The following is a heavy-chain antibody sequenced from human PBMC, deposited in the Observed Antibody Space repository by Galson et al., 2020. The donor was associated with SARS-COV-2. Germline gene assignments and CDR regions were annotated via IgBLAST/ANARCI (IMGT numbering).Heavy chain of an antibody. J-gene: IGHJ6*03. CDR3: TTISGATGGPKPGLYYYYYYMDV. Sequence: GESLKISCVGSGFTFNNAWMSWVRQAPGKGLEWVGRIKSKSDGGTTDYAAPVKGRFTISRDDSKNTLYLQMNSLKAEDTAVYFCTTISGATGGPKPGLYYYYYYMDVWGKGTTVTVSS. V-gene: IGHV3-15*01. CDR2: IKSKSDGGTT. CDR1: GFTFNNAW. D-gene: IGHD7-27*01.